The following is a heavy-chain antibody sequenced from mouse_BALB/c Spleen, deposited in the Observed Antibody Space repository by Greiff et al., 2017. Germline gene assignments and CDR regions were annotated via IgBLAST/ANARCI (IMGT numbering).Heavy chain of an antibody. CDR1: GFTFSSYA. Sequence: EVKLMESGGGLVKPGGSLKLSCAASGFTFSSYAMSWVRQSPEKRREWVAEISSGGSYTYYPDTVTGRFTISRDNAKNTLYLEMSSLRSEDTAMYYCAKDYGRYWYFDVWGAGTTVTVSS. CDR2: ISSGGSYT. V-gene: IGHV5-9-4*01. D-gene: IGHD1-2*01. CDR3: AKDYGRYWYFDV. J-gene: IGHJ1*01.